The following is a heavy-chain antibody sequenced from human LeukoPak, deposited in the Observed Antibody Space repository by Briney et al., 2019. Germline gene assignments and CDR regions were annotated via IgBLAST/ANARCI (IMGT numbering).Heavy chain of an antibody. CDR3: ARPHYESSGLYVDAFDI. CDR1: GYTFTGYY. CDR2: INPNSGGT. J-gene: IGHJ3*02. Sequence: GASVKVSCXASGYTFTGYYMHWVRQALGQGLEWMGQINPNSGGTNYAQKFQGRVTMTRDTSISTAYMELSRLRSDDTAVYYCARPHYESSGLYVDAFDIWGQGTMVTVSS. V-gene: IGHV1-2*06. D-gene: IGHD3-22*01.